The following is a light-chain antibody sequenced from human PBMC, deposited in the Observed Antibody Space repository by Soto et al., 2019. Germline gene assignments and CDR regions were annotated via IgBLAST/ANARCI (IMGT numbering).Light chain of an antibody. V-gene: IGLV2-8*01. CDR1: KSDMGVCDF. CDR3: KSYAGSNTYV. CDR2: EVV. Sequence: QSALTPPPSASGSPGQSVTISCTGTKSDMGVCDFVSWYQHHPGKAPRLIIYEVVQRPSGVPERFSASKSGNTASLTVSGLQAADEADYFCKSYAGSNTYVFGSGTKVTVL. J-gene: IGLJ1*01.